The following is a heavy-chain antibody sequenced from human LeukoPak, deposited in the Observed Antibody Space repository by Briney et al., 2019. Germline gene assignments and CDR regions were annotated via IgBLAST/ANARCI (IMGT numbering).Heavy chain of an antibody. CDR2: INYRGIT. D-gene: IGHD2-21*02. Sequence: SETLSLTCTVSGGSISNSSYYWGWIRQPPGKGLEWIGSINYRGITYYNPSLKSRVTISVDTSKNQFSLKLRSVTAADTSIYYCARDGLGWCGGDCYSVWGQGTLVTVSS. J-gene: IGHJ4*02. CDR1: GGSISNSSYY. V-gene: IGHV4-39*07. CDR3: ARDGLGWCGGDCYSV.